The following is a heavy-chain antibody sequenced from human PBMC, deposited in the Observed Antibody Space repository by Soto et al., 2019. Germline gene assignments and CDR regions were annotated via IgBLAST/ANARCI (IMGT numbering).Heavy chain of an antibody. CDR2: IFSSGST. V-gene: IGHV4-4*07. CDR1: GGSITDYS. Sequence: SETLSLTCTVSGGSITDYSWVWIRQPAGKGLEWIGRIFSSGSTNYNPSLKRRITMSLDTSKNQFSLKLNSATATDTAVYFCARDQGAVVTADSWLDPWGQGIMVTVYS. J-gene: IGHJ5*02. D-gene: IGHD2-21*02. CDR3: ARDQGAVVTADSWLDP.